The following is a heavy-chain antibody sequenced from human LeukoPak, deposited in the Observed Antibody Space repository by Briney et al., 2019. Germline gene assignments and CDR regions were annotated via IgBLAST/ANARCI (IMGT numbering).Heavy chain of an antibody. CDR3: ATERYDFWSGYYLQ. J-gene: IGHJ4*02. CDR2: MNPNSGNT. CDR1: GYTFTSYD. Sequence: ASVKVSCKASGYTFTSYDINWVRQATGQGPEWMGWMNPNSGNTGYAQKFQGRVTMARNTSISTAYMELSNVRSEDTAMYYCATERYDFWSGYYLQWGQGTLVTVSS. V-gene: IGHV1-8*01. D-gene: IGHD3-3*01.